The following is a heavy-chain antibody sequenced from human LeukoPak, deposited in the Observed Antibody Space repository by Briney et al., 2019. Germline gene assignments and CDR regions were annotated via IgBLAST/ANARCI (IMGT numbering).Heavy chain of an antibody. D-gene: IGHD3-10*01. CDR3: ALTPLEYYGSGSYYNGFFDY. V-gene: IGHV3-23*01. CDR1: GFTFSSYA. CDR2: ISGSGGST. J-gene: IGHJ4*02. Sequence: GGSLRLSCAASGFTFSSYAMSWVRQAPGKGLEWVSAISGSGGSTYYADSVKGRFTISRDNSKNTLYLQMNSLRAEDTAVYYCALTPLEYYGSGSYYNGFFDYWGQGTLVTVSS.